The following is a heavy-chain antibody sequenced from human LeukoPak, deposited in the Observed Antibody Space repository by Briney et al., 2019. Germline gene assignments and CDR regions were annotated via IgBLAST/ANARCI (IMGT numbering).Heavy chain of an antibody. J-gene: IGHJ5*02. D-gene: IGHD3-22*01. CDR1: GGSFSGYY. Sequence: SETPSLTCAVYGGSFSGYYWSWIRQPPGKGLEWIGSIYYSGSTYYNPSLKSRVTISVDTSKNQFSLKLSSVTAADTAVYYCARESNYYDSSGYHNWFDPWGQGTLVTVSS. V-gene: IGHV4-34*01. CDR2: IYYSGST. CDR3: ARESNYYDSSGYHNWFDP.